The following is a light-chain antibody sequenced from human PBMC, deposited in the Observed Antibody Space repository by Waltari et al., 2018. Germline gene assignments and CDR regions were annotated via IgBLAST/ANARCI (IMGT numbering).Light chain of an antibody. V-gene: IGKV1-33*01. Sequence: DIHMPHSPSSLSASVGDTVTITCQPSHDIINYLNWFQQKPGKAPKLLIYDASTLKTGVPSRFSGRGSETQCTFTINSLQPEDIATYACQHYDALPYTCGQGTKLEI. J-gene: IGKJ2*01. CDR2: DAS. CDR1: HDIINY. CDR3: QHYDALPYT.